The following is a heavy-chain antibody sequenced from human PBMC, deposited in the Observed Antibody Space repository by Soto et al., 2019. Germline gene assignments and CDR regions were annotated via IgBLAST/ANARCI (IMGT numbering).Heavy chain of an antibody. CDR2: IHHTGST. CDR1: GRSISEINSY. D-gene: IGHD5-12*01. CDR3: ARPEGGYGSGYSWFDP. J-gene: IGHJ5*02. V-gene: IGHV4-39*01. Sequence: PSETLSLTCSVSGRSISEINSYWGWIRQTPGEGLEWIGTIHHTGSTYYNPSLKGRVIISLNTAKNQFSLKLSSVTAADTALYDCARPEGGYGSGYSWFDPWGQGTRVTVSS.